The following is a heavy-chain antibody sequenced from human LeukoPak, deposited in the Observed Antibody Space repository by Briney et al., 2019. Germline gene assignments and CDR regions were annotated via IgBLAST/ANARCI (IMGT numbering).Heavy chain of an antibody. CDR2: IVVGSGNT. CDR1: GFTFTSSA. J-gene: IGHJ6*04. D-gene: IGHD3-22*01. CDR3: AADSRRYYYDSSGTPLMDV. Sequence: SVKVSCKASGFTFTSSAVQWVRQARGQRLEWIGWIVVGSGNTNYAQKFQERVTITRDMSTSTAYVELSSLRSEDTAVYYCAADSRRYYYDSSGTPLMDVWGKGTTVTVSS. V-gene: IGHV1-58*01.